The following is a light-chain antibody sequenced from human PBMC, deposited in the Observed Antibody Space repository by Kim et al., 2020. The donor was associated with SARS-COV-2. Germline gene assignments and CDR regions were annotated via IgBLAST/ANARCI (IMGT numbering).Light chain of an antibody. CDR3: CSYAGSYTFEV. Sequence: QSALTQPRSVSGSPGQSVTISCTGSSSDVGAYNYVSWYQQHPGKAPKLMIYDVNKRPSGVPDRFFGSKSGNTASLTISGLQAEDEADYYCCSYAGSYTFEVFGGGTQLTVL. CDR2: DVN. V-gene: IGLV2-11*01. J-gene: IGLJ3*02. CDR1: SSDVGAYNY.